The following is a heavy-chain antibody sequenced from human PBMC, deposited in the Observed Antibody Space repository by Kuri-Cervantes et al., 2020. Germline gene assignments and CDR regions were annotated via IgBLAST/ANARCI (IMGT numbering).Heavy chain of an antibody. J-gene: IGHJ5*02. D-gene: IGHD1-26*01. CDR1: GGSISSSGYY. Sequence: SETLSLTCTVSGGSISSSGYYWGWIRQAPGGGLEWIGTTYYSGRTYYNPSLKSRVTISVDKSKNQFSLKLSSVTAADTAVYYCARDPGGGSWFDPWGQGTLVTVSS. CDR2: TYYSGRT. V-gene: IGHV4-39*07. CDR3: ARDPGGGSWFDP.